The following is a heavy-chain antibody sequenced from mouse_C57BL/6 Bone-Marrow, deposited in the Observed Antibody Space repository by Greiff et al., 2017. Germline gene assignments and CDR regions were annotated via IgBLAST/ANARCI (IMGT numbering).Heavy chain of an antibody. J-gene: IGHJ4*01. CDR2: IDPNSGGT. CDR3: ARDSSTVVEGYYAMDY. V-gene: IGHV1-72*01. D-gene: IGHD1-1*01. CDR1: GYTFTSYW. Sequence: VQLQQSGAELVKPGASVKLSCKASGYTFTSYWMPWVKQRPGRGLEWIGRIDPNSGGTKYNAKFKSKATLTVDKPSSTAYMQISSLTSEDSAVYYCARDSSTVVEGYYAMDYWGQGTSVTVSS.